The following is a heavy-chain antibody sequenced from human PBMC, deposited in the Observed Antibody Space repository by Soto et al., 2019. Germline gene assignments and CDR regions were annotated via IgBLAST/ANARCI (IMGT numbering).Heavy chain of an antibody. D-gene: IGHD1-20*01. CDR1: GFTFSSYA. Sequence: LRLSCAASGFTFSSYAMTWVRQAPGKGLEWVSTISGTGGNTYYADSVKGRFTISRDNSKNTVYLQMNSLRAEDTAVYYCVKAVYLLDFDYWGQGTLVTV. CDR3: VKAVYLLDFDY. CDR2: ISGTGGNT. J-gene: IGHJ4*02. V-gene: IGHV3-23*01.